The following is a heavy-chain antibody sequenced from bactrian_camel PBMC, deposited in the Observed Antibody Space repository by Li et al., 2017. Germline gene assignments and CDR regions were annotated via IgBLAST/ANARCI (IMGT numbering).Heavy chain of an antibody. V-gene: IGHV3S1*01. CDR2: IVSGAGST. CDR3: ANPLGYNEYFIGPYNY. D-gene: IGHD1*01. Sequence: VQLVESGGGLVQPGESLMLSCAASGLSTYYWTWVRQAPGRGLEWVSTIVSGAGSTYYADSVKGRFTISRDNAKNTLYLQLNSLKTEDTAMYYRANPLGYNEYFIGPYNYWGQGTQVTVS. J-gene: IGHJ4*01. CDR1: GLSTYY.